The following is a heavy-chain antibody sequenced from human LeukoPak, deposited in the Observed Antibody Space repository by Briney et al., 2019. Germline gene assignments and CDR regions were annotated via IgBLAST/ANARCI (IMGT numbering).Heavy chain of an antibody. J-gene: IGHJ4*02. CDR3: ARVASYYSSDRGFFDY. Sequence: GGSLRLSCTASGFTLRSFAMTWVRQAPGKGLEWVSTLNDGGGSTYYAESVKGRFTISRDTSKNTLYLQMDSLRAEDTAVYYCARVASYYSSDRGFFDYWGQGTLVSVSS. V-gene: IGHV3-23*01. D-gene: IGHD3-10*01. CDR1: GFTLRSFA. CDR2: LNDGGGST.